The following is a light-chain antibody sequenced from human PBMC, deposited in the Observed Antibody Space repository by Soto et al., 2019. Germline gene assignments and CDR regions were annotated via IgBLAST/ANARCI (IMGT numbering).Light chain of an antibody. CDR3: QESYSTPLT. J-gene: IGKJ4*01. CDR2: DAS. V-gene: IGKV1-39*01. CDR1: QDISNY. Sequence: DIQMTQSHSTLSASVGDRVTITSEASQDISNYLNWYQQKPGKAPKLLIYDASNLETGVPSRFSGSGSGTDFTLTINNLQPEDFASYFCQESYSTPLTFGGGTKVDIK.